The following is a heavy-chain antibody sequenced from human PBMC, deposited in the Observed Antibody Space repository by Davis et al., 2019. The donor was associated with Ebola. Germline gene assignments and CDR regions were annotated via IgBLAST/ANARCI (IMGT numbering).Heavy chain of an antibody. Sequence: SETLSPTCTVPGAPISSYYWSWIRQPPGKGLDWSGYIYYSGSTNYNPSLKSRVTISVDTSKNQFSLKMSSVTAADTAVYYRARHGRYCSGGSCYSLPYYFDYWGQGTLVTVSS. CDR1: GAPISSYY. CDR3: ARHGRYCSGGSCYSLPYYFDY. J-gene: IGHJ4*02. D-gene: IGHD2-15*01. V-gene: IGHV4-59*08. CDR2: IYYSGST.